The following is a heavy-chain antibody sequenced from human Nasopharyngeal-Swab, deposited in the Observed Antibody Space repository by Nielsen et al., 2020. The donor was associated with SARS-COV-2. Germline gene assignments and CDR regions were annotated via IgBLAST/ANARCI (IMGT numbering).Heavy chain of an antibody. V-gene: IGHV1-46*01. Sequence: ASVKVSCKASGYTFTSYYMHWVRQAPGQGLEWMGIINPSGGSTSYAQKFQGRVTMTRDTSTSTVYMELSSLRSEDTAVYYCARDPLSEYSSGWYYYYGMDVWGQGTTVTVSS. J-gene: IGHJ6*02. CDR3: ARDPLSEYSSGWYYYYGMDV. CDR2: INPSGGST. CDR1: GYTFTSYY. D-gene: IGHD6-19*01.